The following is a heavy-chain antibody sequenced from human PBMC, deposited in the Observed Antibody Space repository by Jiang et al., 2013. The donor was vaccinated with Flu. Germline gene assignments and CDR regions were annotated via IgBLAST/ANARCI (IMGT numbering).Heavy chain of an antibody. J-gene: IGHJ4*02. CDR1: GYTFTTHT. D-gene: IGHD6-19*01. V-gene: IGHV1-3*04. CDR2: INTGSGST. CDR3: VRQRGSGWPDFDY. Sequence: SGAEVKKPGTSVKVSCKPSGYTFTTHTMHWVRQAPGQRLEWIGWINTGSGSTKYSQRFQGRVTITRDTSASTGYMELTSLNSEDTALYYCVRQRGSGWPDFDYWDQGTLVTVSS.